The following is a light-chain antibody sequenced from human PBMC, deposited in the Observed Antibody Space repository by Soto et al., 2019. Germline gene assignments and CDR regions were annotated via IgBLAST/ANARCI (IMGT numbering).Light chain of an antibody. V-gene: IGKV1-5*03. Sequence: IQMTQSPSSLSASVEDRVIITCRASQSISNHLNWYQQKPGKAPKLLIYKASSLESGVPSRFSGSGSGTEFTLTISSLQPDDFATYYCQQYNSYPLTFGGGTKVDIK. CDR2: KAS. CDR3: QQYNSYPLT. CDR1: QSISNH. J-gene: IGKJ4*01.